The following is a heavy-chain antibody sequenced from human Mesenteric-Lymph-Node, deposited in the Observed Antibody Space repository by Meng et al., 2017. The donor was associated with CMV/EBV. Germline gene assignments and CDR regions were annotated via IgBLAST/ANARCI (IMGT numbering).Heavy chain of an antibody. V-gene: IGHV4-59*01. CDR1: AGSITGYY. Sequence: SETLSLTCTVSAGSITGYYWTWIRKPPGKGLEWIGYIYYSGSTNYNPSLKSRVTISVDTSKNQFSLKLSSVTAADTAVYYCARSRELLLNFDYWGQGTLVTVSS. J-gene: IGHJ4*02. CDR2: IYYSGST. D-gene: IGHD1-26*01. CDR3: ARSRELLLNFDY.